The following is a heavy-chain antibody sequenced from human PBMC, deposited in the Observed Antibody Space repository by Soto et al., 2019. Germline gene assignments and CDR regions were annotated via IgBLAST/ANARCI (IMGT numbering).Heavy chain of an antibody. V-gene: IGHV3-21*01. J-gene: IGHJ4*02. D-gene: IGHD5-18*01. CDR1: GFTFSSYS. Sequence: GGSLRLSCAASGFTFSSYSMNWVRQAPGKGLEWVSSISSSSSYIYYAHSVKGRFTIYRDNAKNSLYLQMNSLRAEDTAVYYCARVSLGYSYGCFDYWGQGTLVSVS. CDR2: ISSSSSYI. CDR3: ARVSLGYSYGCFDY.